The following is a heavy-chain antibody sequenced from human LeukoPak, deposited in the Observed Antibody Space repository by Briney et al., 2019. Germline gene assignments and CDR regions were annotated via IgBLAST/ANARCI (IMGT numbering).Heavy chain of an antibody. Sequence: AAVTVSRTVYGDSLSDLSMHWVRQAPGKGLAWIGGTDLEDTETVYAQNFEDRLTVTGDTSTDTSYMELTGLTSADTGMYYCATGASTALRGLDVWGQGTTVTVSS. V-gene: IGHV1-24*01. CDR2: TDLEDTET. CDR1: GDSLSDLS. D-gene: IGHD5-18*01. J-gene: IGHJ6*02. CDR3: ATGASTALRGLDV.